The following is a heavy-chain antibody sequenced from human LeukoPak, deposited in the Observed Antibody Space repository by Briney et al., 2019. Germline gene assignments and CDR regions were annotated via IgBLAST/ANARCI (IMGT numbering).Heavy chain of an antibody. CDR2: INAGNGNT. D-gene: IGHD6-19*01. CDR1: GYTFTSYA. CDR3: ARRGAVATGGYYGMDV. Sequence: ASVKVSRKASGYTFTSYAMHWVRQAPGQRLEWMGWINAGNGNTKYSQKFQGRVTITRDTSASTAYMELSSLRSEDTAVYYCARRGAVATGGYYGMDVWGQGTTVTVSS. V-gene: IGHV1-3*01. J-gene: IGHJ6*02.